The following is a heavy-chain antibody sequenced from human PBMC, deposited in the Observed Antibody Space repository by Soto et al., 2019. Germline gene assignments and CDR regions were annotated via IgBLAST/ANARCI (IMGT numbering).Heavy chain of an antibody. V-gene: IGHV4-39*01. CDR1: GGSISSSSYY. CDR3: ARRGGTVNYYYMDV. Sequence: SETLSLTCTVSGGSISSSSYYWGWIRQPPGKGLEWIGSIYYSGSTYYNPSLKSRVTISVDTSKNQFSLKLSSVTAADTAVYYCARRGGTVNYYYMDVWGKGPTVTVSS. D-gene: IGHD1-1*01. J-gene: IGHJ6*03. CDR2: IYYSGST.